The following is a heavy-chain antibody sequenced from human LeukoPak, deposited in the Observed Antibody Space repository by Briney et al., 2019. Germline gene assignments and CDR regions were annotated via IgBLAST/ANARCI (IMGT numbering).Heavy chain of an antibody. CDR1: GFTFSSYE. V-gene: IGHV3-48*03. Sequence: PGGSLRLSCAASGFTFSSYEMNWVRQAPGKGLEWVSYISSSGSTIYYADSVKGRFTISRDNAKNTLYLQMNSLRAEDTAVYYCAKSPQWELRPFDYWGQGTLVTVSS. CDR2: ISSSGSTI. J-gene: IGHJ4*02. D-gene: IGHD1-26*01. CDR3: AKSPQWELRPFDY.